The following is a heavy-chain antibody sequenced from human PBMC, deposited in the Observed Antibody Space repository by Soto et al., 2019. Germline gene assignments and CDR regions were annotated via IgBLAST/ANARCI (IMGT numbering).Heavy chain of an antibody. CDR1: GYSFTSYW. CDR3: AKVLDDSSGYRARDY. Sequence: PGESLKISCKGSGYSFTSYWISWVRQMPGKGLEWMGRIDPSDSYTNYSPSFQGHVTISADKSISTAYLQWSSLRVEDTAVYYCAKVLDDSSGYRARDYWGQGTLVTVSS. CDR2: IDPSDSYT. V-gene: IGHV5-10-1*01. D-gene: IGHD3-22*01. J-gene: IGHJ4*02.